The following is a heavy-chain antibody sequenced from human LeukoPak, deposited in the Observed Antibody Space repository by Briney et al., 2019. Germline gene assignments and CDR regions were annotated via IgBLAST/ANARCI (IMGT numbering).Heavy chain of an antibody. J-gene: IGHJ6*03. CDR2: ISYDGSNK. D-gene: IGHD6-13*01. CDR1: GFTFSSYA. CDR3: ALIAAAGNTKYYYYYMDV. Sequence: GGSLRLSCAASGFTFSSYAMHWVRQAPGKGLEWVAVISYDGSNKYYADSVKGRFTISRDNAKNSLYLQMNSLRAEDTAVYYCALIAAAGNTKYYYYYMDVWGKGTTVTISS. V-gene: IGHV3-30*04.